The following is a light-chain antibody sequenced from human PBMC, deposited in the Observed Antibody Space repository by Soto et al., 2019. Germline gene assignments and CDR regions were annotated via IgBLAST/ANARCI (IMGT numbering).Light chain of an antibody. CDR2: DAS. Sequence: EIVLTQSPATLSLSPGERATLSCRASQSISSYLAWYQQKPGQAPRLLIYDASNKTTGIPARFSGSGSGTDFNFTISSLEPEDFGVYYCQQRSNWPPTWTFGQGTKVEIK. J-gene: IGKJ1*01. CDR1: QSISSY. CDR3: QQRSNWPPTWT. V-gene: IGKV3-11*01.